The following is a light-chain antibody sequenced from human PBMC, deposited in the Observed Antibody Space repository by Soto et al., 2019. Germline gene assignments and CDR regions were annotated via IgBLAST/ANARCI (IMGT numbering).Light chain of an antibody. V-gene: IGLV2-14*01. J-gene: IGLJ1*01. CDR1: SSDVGGYNY. Sequence: QSVLTQPASVSGSPGQSITISCTGTSSDVGGYNYVSWYQQHPGKAPKLMIYDVSNRPSGVSNRFSGSKSGNTASLTISGLQAEDEADYYCSSYTSSSTGVFGXGTKVTV. CDR3: SSYTSSSTGV. CDR2: DVS.